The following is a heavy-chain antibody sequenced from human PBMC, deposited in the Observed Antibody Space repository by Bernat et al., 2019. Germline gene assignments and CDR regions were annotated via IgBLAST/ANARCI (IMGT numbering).Heavy chain of an antibody. CDR1: GFTFSSYS. J-gene: IGHJ4*02. CDR3: ARDLVGDYDSSGYYPYYFDY. D-gene: IGHD3-22*01. Sequence: EVQLVESGGGLVQPGGSLRLSCAASGFTFSSYSMNWVRQAPGKGLEWVSYISSSSSTIYYADSVKGRFTISRDNAKNSLYLQMNSLRAEDTAVYYCARDLVGDYDSSGYYPYYFDYWGQGTLVTVSS. CDR2: ISSSSSTI. V-gene: IGHV3-48*01.